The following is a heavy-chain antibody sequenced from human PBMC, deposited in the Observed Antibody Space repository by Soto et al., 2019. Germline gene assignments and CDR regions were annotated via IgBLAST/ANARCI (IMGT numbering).Heavy chain of an antibody. CDR1: GYTFTSYD. CDR3: ARVPTSGGSYYFDY. Sequence: QVQLVQSGAEVKKPGASVKVSCKASGYTFTSYDINWVRQATGQGLEWMGWMNPNSGNTGYAHKLQGRVTMPRNTSISTAYMELGSLRSEDTAVYYCARVPTSGGSYYFDYWGQGTLVTVS. V-gene: IGHV1-8*01. J-gene: IGHJ4*02. D-gene: IGHD1-26*01. CDR2: MNPNSGNT.